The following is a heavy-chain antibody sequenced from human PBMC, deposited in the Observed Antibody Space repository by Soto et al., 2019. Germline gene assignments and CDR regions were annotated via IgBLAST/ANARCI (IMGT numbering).Heavy chain of an antibody. V-gene: IGHV3-23*01. Sequence: EVQLLESGGGLVQPGGSLRLSCAASGFTFSSYAMSWVRQAPGKGLEWVSAISGSGGSTYYADSVNGRLTISRDNSKNTLYLQMNSIRAEDKFVYYCARDHSPIYAFWSGYYFGDAFDIWGQGTMVTVSS. CDR2: ISGSGGST. D-gene: IGHD3-3*01. J-gene: IGHJ3*02. CDR1: GFTFSSYA. CDR3: ARDHSPIYAFWSGYYFGDAFDI.